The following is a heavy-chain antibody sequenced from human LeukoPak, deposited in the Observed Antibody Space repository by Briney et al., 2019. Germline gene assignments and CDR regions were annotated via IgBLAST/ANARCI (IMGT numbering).Heavy chain of an antibody. D-gene: IGHD7-27*01. CDR1: GFTFSSYS. V-gene: IGHV3-23*01. CDR3: AKSDLGRQFDY. J-gene: IGHJ4*02. CDR2: ISGSGDST. Sequence: GGSLRLSCAASGFTFSSYSMNWVRQAPGKGLEWVSTISGSGDSTYYADSVKGRFTISRDNSKNTLYLQMNSLRAEDTAVYYCAKSDLGRQFDYWGQGTLVTVSS.